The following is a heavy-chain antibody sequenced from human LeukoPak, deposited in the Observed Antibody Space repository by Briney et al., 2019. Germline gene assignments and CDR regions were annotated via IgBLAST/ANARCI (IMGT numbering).Heavy chain of an antibody. V-gene: IGHV1-18*01. CDR1: GYTSTSYG. J-gene: IGHJ6*03. Sequence: ASVKVSCKASGYTSTSYGISWVRQAPGQGLEWMGWISAYNGNTNYAQKLQGRVTMTTDTSTSTAYMELRSLRSDDTAVYYCASILVGYYYMDVWGKGTTVTVSS. CDR3: ASILVGYYYMDV. D-gene: IGHD3-9*01. CDR2: ISAYNGNT.